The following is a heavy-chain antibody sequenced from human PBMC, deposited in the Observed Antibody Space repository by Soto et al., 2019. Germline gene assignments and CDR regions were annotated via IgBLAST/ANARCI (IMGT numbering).Heavy chain of an antibody. CDR3: AREGAGGFDV. CDR1: GFTFSKYW. J-gene: IGHJ3*01. V-gene: IGHV3-7*05. Sequence: GGSLRLSCAASGFTFSKYWMSWVRQAPGKGLEWVANIRQDGRDKDYVDTVKGRFTIFRDNAKNSLFVQMNSLRAEDTAMYYCAREGAGGFDVWGQGTVVTVSS. D-gene: IGHD1-26*01. CDR2: IRQDGRDK.